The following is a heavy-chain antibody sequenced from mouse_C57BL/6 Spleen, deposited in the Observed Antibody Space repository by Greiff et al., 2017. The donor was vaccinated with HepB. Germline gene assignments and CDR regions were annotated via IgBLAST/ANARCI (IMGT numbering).Heavy chain of an antibody. Sequence: VQLQQSGAELARPGASVKLSCKASGYTFTSYGISWVKQRTGQGLEWIGEIYPRSGNTYYNEKFKGKATLTADKSSSTSYMELRSLTSEDSAVYVCARLDYGSSYVYAMDYWGQGTSVTVSS. D-gene: IGHD1-1*01. CDR2: IYPRSGNT. J-gene: IGHJ4*01. CDR1: GYTFTSYG. V-gene: IGHV1-81*01. CDR3: ARLDYGSSYVYAMDY.